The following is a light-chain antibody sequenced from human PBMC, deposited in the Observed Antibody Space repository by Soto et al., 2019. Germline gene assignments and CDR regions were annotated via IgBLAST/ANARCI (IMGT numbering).Light chain of an antibody. CDR2: DND. Sequence: QSVLTQPPSVSAAPGQKVTISCSGSSSNIGNNYVSWYQQFPGTAPKLLIYDNDKRPSGIPDRFSGSKSGTSATLGITGLQTGDEADYYCGTWDSSVSVLFGGGTKVTVL. V-gene: IGLV1-51*01. CDR3: GTWDSSVSVL. J-gene: IGLJ2*01. CDR1: SSNIGNNY.